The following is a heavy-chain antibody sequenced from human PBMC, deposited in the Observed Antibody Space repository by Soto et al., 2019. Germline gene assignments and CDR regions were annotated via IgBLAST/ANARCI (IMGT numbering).Heavy chain of an antibody. CDR3: ARAHAPTLPFDY. D-gene: IGHD2-15*01. CDR2: IFHSGNA. Sequence: ASETLSLTCTVSGGSMRNVYWSWIRQPPGKRLEWIGFIFHSGNAKYNPSLKSRVTTSIDTSKSQFSLSLDSVTAADTAVYFCARAHAPTLPFDYWGLGTLVTVSS. CDR1: GGSMRNVY. J-gene: IGHJ4*01. V-gene: IGHV4-59*01.